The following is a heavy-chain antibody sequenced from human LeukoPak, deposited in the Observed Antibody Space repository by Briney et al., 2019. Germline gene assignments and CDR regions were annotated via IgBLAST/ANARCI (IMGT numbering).Heavy chain of an antibody. CDR3: AGSDGASYYYYYMDV. Sequence: SETLSLTCTVSGGSISSSSYYWGWIRQPPGKGLEWIGSIYYSGSIYYNPSLKSRVTISVDTSKNQFSLKLSSVTAADTAVYYCAGSDGASYYYYYMDVWGKGTTVTVSS. CDR2: IYYSGSI. D-gene: IGHD2-15*01. V-gene: IGHV4-39*07. J-gene: IGHJ6*03. CDR1: GGSISSSSYY.